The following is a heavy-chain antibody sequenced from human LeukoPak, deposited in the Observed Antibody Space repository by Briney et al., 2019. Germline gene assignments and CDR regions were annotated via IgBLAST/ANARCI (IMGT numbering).Heavy chain of an antibody. CDR3: AKEGFYCSGGSCYSFYYYYMDV. Sequence: GGSLRLSCAVSGFTFSSYAMSWVRQAPGKGLEWVSAISGSGGSTYYADSVKGRFTISRDNSKNTLYLQMNSLRAEDTAVYYCAKEGFYCSGGSCYSFYYYYMDVWGKGTTVTVSS. CDR1: GFTFSSYA. V-gene: IGHV3-23*01. CDR2: ISGSGGST. D-gene: IGHD2-15*01. J-gene: IGHJ6*03.